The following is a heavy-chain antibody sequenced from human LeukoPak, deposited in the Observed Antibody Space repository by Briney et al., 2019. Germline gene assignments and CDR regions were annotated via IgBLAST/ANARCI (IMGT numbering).Heavy chain of an antibody. D-gene: IGHD3-3*01. J-gene: IGHJ6*02. CDR3: ARPLQWSIPPSPYGMDV. V-gene: IGHV4-59*08. CDR1: GGSISSYX. CDR2: XYYRGST. Sequence: SETLSLTCIVSGGSISSYXWXXIRQPPGKGLXXXXXXYYRGSTNYNPSLKSXVTIXVDTSKNQFSLKLSSVTAADTAVYYCARPLQWSIPPSPYGMDVWGQGTTVTVSS.